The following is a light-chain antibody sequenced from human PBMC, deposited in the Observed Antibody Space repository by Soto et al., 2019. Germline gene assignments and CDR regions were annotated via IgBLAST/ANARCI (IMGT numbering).Light chain of an antibody. CDR1: TNEIGGYTY. CDR3: SSYSRSINYV. Sequence: QSALTQPPSASGSPGQSVTISCTGTTNEIGGYTYVSWYQQLPGKAPKLMIYEVNKRPSVIPDRFSGSKSGNTASLTVSGLQPEDEAEYFCSSYSRSINYVFGTGTKLTVL. CDR2: EVN. V-gene: IGLV2-8*01. J-gene: IGLJ1*01.